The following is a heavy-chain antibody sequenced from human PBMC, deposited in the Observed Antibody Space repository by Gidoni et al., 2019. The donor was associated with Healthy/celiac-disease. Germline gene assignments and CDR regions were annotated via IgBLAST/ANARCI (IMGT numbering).Heavy chain of an antibody. CDR1: GFSLSNARMG. CDR3: ARIRFSSSWLIDAFDI. V-gene: IGHV2-26*01. CDR2: IFSNDEN. D-gene: IGHD6-13*01. Sequence: QVTLKESGPVLVKPTETLTLTCTVSGFSLSNARMGVSWIRQPPGKALEWLAHIFSNDENSYSTSLKSRLTISKDPSKSQVVLTMTNMDPVDTATYYCARIRFSSSWLIDAFDIWGQGTMVTVSS. J-gene: IGHJ3*02.